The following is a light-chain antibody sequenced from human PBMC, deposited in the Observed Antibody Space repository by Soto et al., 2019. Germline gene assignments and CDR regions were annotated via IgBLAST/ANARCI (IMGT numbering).Light chain of an antibody. CDR3: TSYTTSTTLV. V-gene: IGLV2-14*01. CDR2: EVS. CDR1: SSDVGAYNY. J-gene: IGLJ2*01. Sequence: QSALTQPPSASGSPGQSVTISCTGTSSDVGAYNYVSWYQQHPGKAPRLMIYEVSNRPSGVSYRFSGSKSGNTASLAISGLQAEDEADYYCTSYTTSTTLVFGGGTKLTVL.